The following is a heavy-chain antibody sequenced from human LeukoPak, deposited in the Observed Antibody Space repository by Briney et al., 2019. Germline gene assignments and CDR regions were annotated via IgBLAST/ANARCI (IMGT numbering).Heavy chain of an antibody. D-gene: IGHD6-25*01. CDR2: IWYDGSNK. CDR1: GFTFSTYG. Sequence: QTGGSLRLSCVASGFTFSTYGMPWVRQAPGKGLEWVAVIWYDGSNKYYGDSVKGRFTISRDNSKNTLYLQMNSLRAEDTAVYYCARDSGHAFDIWGQGTMVTVSS. CDR3: ARDSGHAFDI. J-gene: IGHJ3*02. V-gene: IGHV3-33*01.